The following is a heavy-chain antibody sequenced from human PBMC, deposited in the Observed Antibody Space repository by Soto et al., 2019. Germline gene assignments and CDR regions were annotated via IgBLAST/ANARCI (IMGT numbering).Heavy chain of an antibody. D-gene: IGHD3-16*01. CDR1: GFTFRDYA. CDR3: AKDIRLYDYGMDV. CDR2: IKCNGDVI. V-gene: IGHV3-9*01. Sequence: EVQLVESGGDLVQPGRSLRLSCAASGFTFRDYAMHWVRRAPGKGLEWVSGIKCNGDVIVYADSVKGRFTISRDNAKNSLYLQMNSLRGEDTALYYCAKDIRLYDYGMDVWGQGTTVTVSS. J-gene: IGHJ6*02.